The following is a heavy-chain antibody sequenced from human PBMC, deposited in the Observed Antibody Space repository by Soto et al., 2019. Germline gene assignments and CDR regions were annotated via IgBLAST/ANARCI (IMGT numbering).Heavy chain of an antibody. Sequence: SETLSLTCTVSGGSISSSSYYWGWIRQPPGKGLEWIGSIYYSGSTYYNPSLKSRVTISVDTSKNQFSLKLSSVTAADTAVYYCARLYYVDTGVDYGMDVWGQGTTVTVSS. D-gene: IGHD5-18*01. V-gene: IGHV4-39*01. J-gene: IGHJ6*02. CDR3: ARLYYVDTGVDYGMDV. CDR1: GGSISSSSYY. CDR2: IYYSGST.